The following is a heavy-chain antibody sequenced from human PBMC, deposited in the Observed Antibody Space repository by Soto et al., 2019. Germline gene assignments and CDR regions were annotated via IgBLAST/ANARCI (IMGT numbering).Heavy chain of an antibody. CDR2: IYYSGSS. Sequence: PSETLSLTCTVSGGSISGYYWSWIRQPPGKGLEWIGYIYYSGSSNYNPSLKSRVTIPLDTSKNQLSLRLRSVTAADTAVYYCARARYDSSGYYYFDYWGQGTLVTVS. V-gene: IGHV4-59*01. J-gene: IGHJ4*02. CDR3: ARARYDSSGYYYFDY. D-gene: IGHD3-22*01. CDR1: GGSISGYY.